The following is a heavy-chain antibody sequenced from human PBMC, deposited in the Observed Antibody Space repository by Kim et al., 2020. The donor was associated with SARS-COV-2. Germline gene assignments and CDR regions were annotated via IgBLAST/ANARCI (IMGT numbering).Heavy chain of an antibody. V-gene: IGHV4-31*03. Sequence: SETLSLTCTVSGGSISSGGYYWSWIRQHPGKGLEWIGYIYYSGSTYYNPSLKSRVTISVDTSKNQFSLKLSSVTAADTAVYYCARGSEEVLLWFGDLQGWFDPWGQGTLVTVSS. D-gene: IGHD3-10*01. CDR3: ARGSEEVLLWFGDLQGWFDP. J-gene: IGHJ5*02. CDR2: IYYSGST. CDR1: GGSISSGGYY.